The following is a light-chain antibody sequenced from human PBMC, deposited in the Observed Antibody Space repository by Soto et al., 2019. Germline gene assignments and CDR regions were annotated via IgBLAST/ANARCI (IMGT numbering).Light chain of an antibody. CDR2: DAS. J-gene: IGKJ4*01. CDR1: QSISNY. Sequence: EIVLTQSPATLSLSPGERATLSCRASQSISNYLVWYQQKPGQAPRLLIYDASNRATGIPARFSGSGSGTDFTLTISSLEPEDFAIYYCQQRSNWPPLTFGRGTKVDIK. CDR3: QQRSNWPPLT. V-gene: IGKV3-11*01.